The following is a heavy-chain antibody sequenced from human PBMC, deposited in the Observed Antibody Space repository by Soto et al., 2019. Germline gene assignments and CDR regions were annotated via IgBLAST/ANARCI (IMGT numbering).Heavy chain of an antibody. CDR1: GYTFTSYA. V-gene: IGHV1-3*01. CDR2: INAGNGNT. D-gene: IGHD2-15*01. CDR3: ARGPGGPDGPGDY. Sequence: QVQLVQSGAEVKKPGASVKVSCKASGYTFTSYAMHWVRQAPGQRLEWMGWINAGNGNTKYSQKFQGRVTITRDTSASTAGMELSSLRSEDTAVYYCARGPGGPDGPGDYWGQGTLVTVSS. J-gene: IGHJ4*02.